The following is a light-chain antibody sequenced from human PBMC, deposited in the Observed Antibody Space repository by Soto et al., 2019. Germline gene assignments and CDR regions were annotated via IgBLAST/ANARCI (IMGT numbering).Light chain of an antibody. Sequence: EIVMTQSPATLSVSPVEIATLSFMASQSVSSNLAWYQQKPGQAPRLLIYGASSRATGIPDRFSGSGSGTDFTLTIRRLEPEDFAVYYCQQYGSSPPITFAQGTRLEI. J-gene: IGKJ5*01. V-gene: IGKV3-20*01. CDR2: GAS. CDR1: QSVSSN. CDR3: QQYGSSPPIT.